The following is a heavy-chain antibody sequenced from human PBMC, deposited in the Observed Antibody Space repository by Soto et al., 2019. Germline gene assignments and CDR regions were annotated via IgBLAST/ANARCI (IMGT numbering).Heavy chain of an antibody. D-gene: IGHD5-18*01. CDR3: ARDGLDTAMANPGDLAALIASGALSLFDY. CDR1: GYTFTSYG. V-gene: IGHV1-18*04. J-gene: IGHJ4*02. CDR2: ISAYNGNT. Sequence: QVQLVQSGAEVKKPGASVKVSCKASGYTFTSYGISWVRQAPGQGLEWMGWISAYNGNTNYAQKLQGRVTMTTDTPTRQAYMELRSLRSDDTAVYYCARDGLDTAMANPGDLAALIASGALSLFDYWGQGTLVTVSS.